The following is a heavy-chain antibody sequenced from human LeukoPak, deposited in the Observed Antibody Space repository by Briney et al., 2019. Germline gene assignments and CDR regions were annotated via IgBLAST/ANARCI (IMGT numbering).Heavy chain of an antibody. Sequence: GGSLRLSCAASGFTFSSYGMHWVRQAPGKGLDWVAFIHHDGSNKYYADSVKGRFTISRDNFKNTLSLQMNGLRVEDTALYYCVNSGFDPWGQGTLVTVSS. J-gene: IGHJ5*02. D-gene: IGHD3-10*01. CDR2: IHHDGSNK. V-gene: IGHV3-30*02. CDR3: VNSGFDP. CDR1: GFTFSSYG.